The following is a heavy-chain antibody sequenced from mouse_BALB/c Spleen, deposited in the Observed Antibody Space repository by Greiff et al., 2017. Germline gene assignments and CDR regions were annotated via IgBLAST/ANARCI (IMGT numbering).Heavy chain of an antibody. J-gene: IGHJ4*01. V-gene: IGHV5-17*02. CDR1: GFTFSSFG. CDR3: ARVLGAMDY. D-gene: IGHD4-1*01. CDR2: ISSGSSTI. Sequence: EVKLMESGGGLVQPGGSRKLSCAASGFTFSSFGMHWVRQAPEKGLEWVAYISSGSSTIYYADTVKGRFTISRDNPKNTLFLQMTRLRSEDTDMYYCARVLGAMDYWGQGTSVTVSS.